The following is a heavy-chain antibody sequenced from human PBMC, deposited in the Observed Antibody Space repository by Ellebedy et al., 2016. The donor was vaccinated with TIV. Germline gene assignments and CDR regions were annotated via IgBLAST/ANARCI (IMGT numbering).Heavy chain of an antibody. CDR1: GFTFSTYN. J-gene: IGHJ6*02. CDR3: ARDGVRPYFHNGMDV. D-gene: IGHD3-10*01. Sequence: GESLKISCAASGFTFSTYNMHWVRQAPGKGLEWVAVIWYDGSNTQYADSVKGRFTMSRDNSKNMVYLQMNSLRAEDTAVYYCARDGVRPYFHNGMDVWGQGTTVSVSS. V-gene: IGHV3-33*08. CDR2: IWYDGSNT.